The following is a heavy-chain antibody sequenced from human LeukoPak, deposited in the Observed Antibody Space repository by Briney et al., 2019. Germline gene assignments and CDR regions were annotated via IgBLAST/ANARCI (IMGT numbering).Heavy chain of an antibody. D-gene: IGHD2-2*01. V-gene: IGHV3-23*01. CDR2: ISGSGDST. CDR1: GFTFSTFP. J-gene: IGHJ5*02. CDR3: AREAGHCSRTSCLKTNWFAP. Sequence: GGSLRLSCATSGFTFSTFPMTWVRQAPGKGLEWVSAISGSGDSTYYANSVEGRFTIFTDDSKNTVYLQMNSLRVEDTGVYYCAREAGHCSRTSCLKTNWFAPWGQGALVTVSA.